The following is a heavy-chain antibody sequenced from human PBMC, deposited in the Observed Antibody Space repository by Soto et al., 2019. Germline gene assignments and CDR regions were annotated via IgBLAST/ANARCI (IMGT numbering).Heavy chain of an antibody. V-gene: IGHV4-34*01. CDR3: ARVGCSGGTCLDGLDV. CDR1: GGAFSGYY. J-gene: IGHJ6*02. Sequence: PAETLSLTCAVYGGAFSGYYCIFIRHPPWKGLEWIVEINHSGSTNYNPSLKSRITINPDTSRNQFSLQLNSVTPEDTAVYYCARVGCSGGTCLDGLDVWGQGTTVTVSS. D-gene: IGHD2-15*01. CDR2: INHSGST.